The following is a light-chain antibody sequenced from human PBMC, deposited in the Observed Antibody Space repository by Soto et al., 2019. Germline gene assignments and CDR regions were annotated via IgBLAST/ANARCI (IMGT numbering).Light chain of an antibody. CDR1: QSVSSY. CDR2: DAS. J-gene: IGKJ3*01. Sequence: EIVLTQSPATLSLSPGERATLSCRASQSVSSYLAWYQQRPGQAPRLLIYDASNRATGIPARFSGSGSWTDFTLTISSLEPEDFAVYYCHQRSNWPLTFGPGTKVDIK. V-gene: IGKV3-11*01. CDR3: HQRSNWPLT.